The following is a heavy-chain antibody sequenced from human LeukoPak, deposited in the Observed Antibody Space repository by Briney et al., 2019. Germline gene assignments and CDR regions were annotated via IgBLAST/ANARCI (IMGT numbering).Heavy chain of an antibody. Sequence: SVKVSCKASGGTFSSYAISWVRQAPGQGLEWMGGIIPIFGTANYAQKFQGRVTITADESTSTAYMELSSLRSEDTAVYYCARAPFNLYGSGSYYYTLLYWGQGTLVTVSS. CDR2: IIPIFGTA. CDR3: ARAPFNLYGSGSYYYTLLY. J-gene: IGHJ4*02. D-gene: IGHD3-10*01. V-gene: IGHV1-69*13. CDR1: GGTFSSYA.